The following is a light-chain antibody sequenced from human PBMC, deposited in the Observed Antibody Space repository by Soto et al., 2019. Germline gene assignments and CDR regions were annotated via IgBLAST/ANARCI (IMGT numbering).Light chain of an antibody. J-gene: IGKJ5*01. CDR3: QQYGSPPIT. CDR1: QSVTSNS. CDR2: GAS. Sequence: EIVLTQSPGTLSLSPGERGTLSCRASQSVTSNSVAWYQQKPGQAPRLLIYGASSRVAGIPDRFSGSGSGTEFTLTISSLQSEDFAVYYCQQYGSPPITFGQGTRLEIK. V-gene: IGKV3-20*01.